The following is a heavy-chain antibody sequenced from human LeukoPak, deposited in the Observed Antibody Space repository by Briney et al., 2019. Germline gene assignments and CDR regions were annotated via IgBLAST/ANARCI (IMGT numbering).Heavy chain of an antibody. CDR3: ARPRYYYDSSGYYPIDY. Sequence: GGSLRLSCAASGFTFSRLAMTWVRQAPGKGLEWVSTISASGPYYADAVRGRFTISRDNSRNTLSLQMDSLRAEDTAVYYCARPRYYYDSSGYYPIDYWGQGTLVTVSS. CDR2: ISASGP. V-gene: IGHV3-23*01. CDR1: GFTFSRLA. J-gene: IGHJ4*02. D-gene: IGHD3-22*01.